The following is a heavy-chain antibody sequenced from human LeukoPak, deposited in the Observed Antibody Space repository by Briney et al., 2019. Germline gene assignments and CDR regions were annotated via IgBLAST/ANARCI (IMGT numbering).Heavy chain of an antibody. CDR1: GYTLTSYY. CDR2: INPSSGAT. V-gene: IGHV1-46*01. D-gene: IGHD1-26*01. J-gene: IGHJ6*02. CDR3: ARATNFYYYYGMDV. Sequence: ASVKVSCKTSGYTLTSYYIHWVRQAPGQGLEWMGIINPSSGATNYAQKFQGRVTMTRDTSTSTVYMELSSQRSEDTAVYYCARATNFYYYYGMDVWGQGTTVTVSS.